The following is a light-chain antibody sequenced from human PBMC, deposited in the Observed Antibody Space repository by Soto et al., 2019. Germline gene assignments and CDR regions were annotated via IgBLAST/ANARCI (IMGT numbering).Light chain of an antibody. CDR3: QQRSNWPIT. CDR1: QRVSSY. CDR2: DAS. J-gene: IGKJ5*01. V-gene: IGKV3-11*01. Sequence: DIVWTQSPPTLSLSPGERATLSCRASQRVSSYLAWYQQKPGQAPRLLIYDASNRATGIPARFSGSGSGTDFTLTISSLEPEDFAVYYCQQRSNWPITFGQGTRLEIK.